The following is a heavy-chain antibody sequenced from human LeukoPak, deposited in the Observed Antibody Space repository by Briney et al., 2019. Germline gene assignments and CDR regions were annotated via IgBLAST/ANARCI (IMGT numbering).Heavy chain of an antibody. CDR3: ARDPPPSRDYDFWSGYAFDI. J-gene: IGHJ3*02. D-gene: IGHD3-3*01. CDR2: IYYSGST. Sequence: SETLSLTCTVSGGSISSGDYYWSWIRQPPGKGLEWIGYIYYSGSTYYNPSLKSRVTISVDTSKNQFSLKLSSVTAADTAVYYCARDPPPSRDYDFWSGYAFDIWGQGTMVTVSS. V-gene: IGHV4-30-4*08. CDR1: GGSISSGDYY.